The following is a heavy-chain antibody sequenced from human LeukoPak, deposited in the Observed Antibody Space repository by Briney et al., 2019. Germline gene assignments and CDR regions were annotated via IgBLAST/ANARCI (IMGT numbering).Heavy chain of an antibody. CDR1: GGSFSGYY. J-gene: IGHJ5*02. V-gene: IGHV4-34*01. D-gene: IGHD3-10*02. CDR2: INQSGST. Sequence: PSETLSLTCAVYGGSFSGYYWSWIRQPPGKGLEWIGEINQSGSTNYNPSLKSRVTISVDTSKNQFSLKLSSVTAADTAVYYCARASVRGVITWFDPWGQGTLVTVSS. CDR3: ARASVRGVITWFDP.